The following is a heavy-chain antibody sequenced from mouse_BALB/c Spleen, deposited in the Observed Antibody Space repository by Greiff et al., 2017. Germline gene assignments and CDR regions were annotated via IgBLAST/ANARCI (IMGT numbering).Heavy chain of an antibody. Sequence: QVQLKQSGPGLVAPSQSLSITCTVSGFSLTGYGVNWVRQPPGKGLEWLGMIWGDGSTDYNSALKSRLSISKDNSKSQVFLKMNSLQTDDTARYYCAREYGNFPFAYWGQGTLVTVSA. V-gene: IGHV2-6-7*01. J-gene: IGHJ3*01. CDR2: IWGDGST. CDR3: AREYGNFPFAY. CDR1: GFSLTGYG. D-gene: IGHD2-10*02.